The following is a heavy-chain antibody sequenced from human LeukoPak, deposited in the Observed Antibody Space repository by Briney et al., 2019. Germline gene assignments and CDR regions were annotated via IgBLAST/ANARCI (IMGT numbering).Heavy chain of an antibody. Sequence: EGSLRLSCAASXFTFTSYELNWVRQAPGKGLEWVSYISSSGNTISYADSVKGRFTISRDNAKNSLYLQVISLRAEDTAVYYCARGPSIAARYDAFDIWGQGTMVTVSS. CDR1: XFTFTSYE. V-gene: IGHV3-48*03. D-gene: IGHD6-6*01. J-gene: IGHJ3*02. CDR2: ISSSGNTI. CDR3: ARGPSIAARYDAFDI.